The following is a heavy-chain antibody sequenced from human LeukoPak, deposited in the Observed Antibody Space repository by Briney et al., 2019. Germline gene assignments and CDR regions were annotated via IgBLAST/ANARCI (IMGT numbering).Heavy chain of an antibody. CDR3: ARNYDSSGYYSPLGY. D-gene: IGHD3-22*01. CDR2: INPNCGGT. J-gene: IGHJ4*02. CDR1: GYTSTGYY. Sequence: ASVKVSCKASGYTSTGYYMHWVRQAPGQGLEWMGWINPNCGGTNYAQKFQGRVTMTRDTSTSTAYMELSRLRSDDTAVYYCARNYDSSGYYSPLGYWGQGTLVTVSS. V-gene: IGHV1-2*02.